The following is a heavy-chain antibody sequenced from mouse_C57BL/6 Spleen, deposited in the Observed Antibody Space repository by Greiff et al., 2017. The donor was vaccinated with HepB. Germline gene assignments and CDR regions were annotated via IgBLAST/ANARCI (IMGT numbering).Heavy chain of an antibody. Sequence: QVQLQQPGAELVKPGASVKMSCKASGYTFTSYWITWVKQRPGQGLEWIGDIYPGSGSTNYNEKFKSKATLTVDTSSRTAYMQLSSLTSEDSAVYYCARLEDQIYYGNYFDYWGQGTTLTVSS. CDR1: GYTFTSYW. CDR3: ARLEDQIYYGNYFDY. J-gene: IGHJ2*01. D-gene: IGHD2-1*01. CDR2: IYPGSGST. V-gene: IGHV1-55*01.